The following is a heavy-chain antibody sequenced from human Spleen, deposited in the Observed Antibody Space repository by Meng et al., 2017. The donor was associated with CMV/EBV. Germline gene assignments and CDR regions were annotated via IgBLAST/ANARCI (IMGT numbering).Heavy chain of an antibody. Sequence: LTCPVSRGSVNSDVYYWSWIRQPPGNGLEWIGHIYGGGSTNYNPSLKSRVAISVDTSKNQFSLKMRSVTAADTAVYYCARDLLTVVEAWGQGTLVTVSS. D-gene: IGHD4/OR15-4a*01. J-gene: IGHJ5*02. V-gene: IGHV4-61*08. CDR2: IYGGGST. CDR3: ARDLLTVVEA. CDR1: RGSVNSDVYY.